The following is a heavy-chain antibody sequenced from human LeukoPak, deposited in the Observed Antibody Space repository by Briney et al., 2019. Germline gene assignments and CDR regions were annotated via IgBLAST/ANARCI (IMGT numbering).Heavy chain of an antibody. D-gene: IGHD3-10*01. V-gene: IGHV4-59*01. Sequence: SETLSLTWTGSGGSLHWFFRGLIRQPPGEGPGGVGYFYYSGSTNYNPSLKSRVTISVDTSKNQFSLKLSSVTAADTAVYYCARDSSIGYYGSGGYDYWGQGTLVTVSS. J-gene: IGHJ4*02. CDR1: GGSLHWFF. CDR3: ARDSSIGYYGSGGYDY. CDR2: FYYSGST.